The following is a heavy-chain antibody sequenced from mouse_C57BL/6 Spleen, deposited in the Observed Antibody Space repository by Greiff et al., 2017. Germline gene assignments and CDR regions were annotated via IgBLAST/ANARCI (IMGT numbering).Heavy chain of an antibody. J-gene: IGHJ1*03. V-gene: IGHV1-85*01. Sequence: VQLQESGPELVKPGASVKLSCKASGYTFTSYDINWVKQRPGQGLEWIGWIYPRDGSTKYNEKFKGKATLTVDTSSSTAYMELHSLTSEDSAVYFCARGEGYGRRGYFDVWGTGTTVTVSS. D-gene: IGHD1-1*01. CDR3: ARGEGYGRRGYFDV. CDR2: IYPRDGST. CDR1: GYTFTSYD.